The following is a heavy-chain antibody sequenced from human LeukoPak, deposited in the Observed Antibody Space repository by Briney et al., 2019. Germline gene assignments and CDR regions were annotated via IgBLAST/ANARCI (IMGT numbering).Heavy chain of an antibody. CDR2: IVVGSGNT. J-gene: IGHJ4*02. D-gene: IGHD3-22*01. CDR3: AAEHDSSGYYYFYY. CDR1: GFTFTSSA. V-gene: IGHV1-58*01. Sequence: ASVKVSCKASGFTFTSSAVQWVRQARGQRLEWIGWIVVGSGNTNYAQKFQERVTITRDMSTSTAYMELSSLRSEDTAVYYCAAEHDSSGYYYFYYWGQGTLVTVSS.